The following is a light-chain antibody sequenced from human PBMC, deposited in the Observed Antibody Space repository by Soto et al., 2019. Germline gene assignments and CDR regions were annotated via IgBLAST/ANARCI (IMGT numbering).Light chain of an antibody. CDR1: QSVTSTH. Sequence: EIVLTQSPGTLFLSPGERATLSCRASQSVTSTHLAWYQQKPGQAPRLLIYSASSRATGIPDRFSGSGSGTDFTLTISGLQPEDFAVYYCQQYSSSSWTFGQGTKVDIK. J-gene: IGKJ1*01. CDR2: SAS. CDR3: QQYSSSSWT. V-gene: IGKV3-20*01.